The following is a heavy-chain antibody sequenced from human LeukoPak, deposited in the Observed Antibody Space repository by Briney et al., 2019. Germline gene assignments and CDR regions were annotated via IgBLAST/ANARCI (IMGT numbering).Heavy chain of an antibody. Sequence: SPGGSLRLSCAVSGFAFDDYGTSWVRQAPGKGLEWVSGINWNGDSTGYVDSVKGRFTISRDNAKNSLYLQVNSLRPEDTALYYCVRGGFGESDYYMDVWGKGTTVTVSS. D-gene: IGHD3-10*01. CDR3: VRGGFGESDYYMDV. J-gene: IGHJ6*03. CDR2: INWNGDST. V-gene: IGHV3-20*04. CDR1: GFAFDDYG.